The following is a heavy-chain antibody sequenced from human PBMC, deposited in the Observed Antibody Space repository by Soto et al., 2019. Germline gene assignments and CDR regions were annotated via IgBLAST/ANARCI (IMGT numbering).Heavy chain of an antibody. CDR2: IIPILGIA. J-gene: IGHJ4*02. CDR1: GGTFSSYT. V-gene: IGHV1-69*02. CDR3: ASEGYYDILTGYYSPFDY. Sequence: ASVKVSCKASGGTFSSYTISWVRQAPGQGLEWMGRIIPILGIANYAQKFQGRVTITADKSTSTAYMELSSLRSEDTAVYYCASEGYYDILTGYYSPFDYWGQGTLVTVSS. D-gene: IGHD3-9*01.